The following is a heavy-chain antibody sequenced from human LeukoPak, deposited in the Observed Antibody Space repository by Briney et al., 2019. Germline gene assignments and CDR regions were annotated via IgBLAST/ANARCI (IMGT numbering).Heavy chain of an antibody. CDR1: GYTFTSYD. Sequence: SVKVSCKASGYTFTSYDISWVRQAPGQGLEWMGRIIPILGIANYAQKFQGRVTITADKSTSTAYMELSSLRSEDTAVYYCARCRRHYYDSSGYYDYWGQGTLVTVSS. J-gene: IGHJ4*02. D-gene: IGHD3-22*01. V-gene: IGHV1-69*04. CDR2: IIPILGIA. CDR3: ARCRRHYYDSSGYYDY.